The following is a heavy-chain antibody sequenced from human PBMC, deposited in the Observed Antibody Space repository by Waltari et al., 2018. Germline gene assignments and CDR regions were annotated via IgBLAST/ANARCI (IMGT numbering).Heavy chain of an antibody. CDR1: DASISSDY. V-gene: IGHV4-59*01. CDR2: IYFSGST. CDR3: ARGDTSNWFASYFDF. D-gene: IGHD3-10*01. J-gene: IGHJ4*02. Sequence: QARLQESGTGLVKPSETLSLKCTVSDASISSDYWSWLRLPPGKGLEWIAYIYFSGSTSHNPSLKSRVAISGDTSKKQFSLRLSSVTAADTAVYYCARGDTSNWFASYFDFWGQGILVSVSS.